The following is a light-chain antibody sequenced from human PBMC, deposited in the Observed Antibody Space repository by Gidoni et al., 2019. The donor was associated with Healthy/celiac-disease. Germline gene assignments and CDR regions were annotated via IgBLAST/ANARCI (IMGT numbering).Light chain of an antibody. J-gene: IGLJ2*01. V-gene: IGLV1-44*01. CDR1: SSNIGSNT. CDR2: SNN. Sequence: QSVLTQPPPASGTPVPRVTISCSGSSSNIGSNTVNWYQQLPGTAPKLLIYSNNQRPSGVPDRFSGSKSGTSASLAISGLQSEDEADYYCAAWDDSLNGVVFGGGTKLTVL. CDR3: AAWDDSLNGVV.